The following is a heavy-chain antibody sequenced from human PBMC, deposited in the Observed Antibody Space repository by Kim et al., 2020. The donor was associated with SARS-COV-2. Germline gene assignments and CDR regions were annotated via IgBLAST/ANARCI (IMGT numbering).Heavy chain of an antibody. CDR1: GFTFSSYA. D-gene: IGHD2-15*01. CDR3: VKDSGGLLPSGGAFDI. J-gene: IGHJ3*02. V-gene: IGHV3-64D*06. Sequence: GGSLRLSCSASGFTFSSYAMHWVRQAPGKGLEYVSAISSNGGSTYYADSVKGRFTISRDNSKNTLYLQMSSLRAEDTAVYYCVKDSGGLLPSGGAFDIWGQGTMVTVSS. CDR2: ISSNGGST.